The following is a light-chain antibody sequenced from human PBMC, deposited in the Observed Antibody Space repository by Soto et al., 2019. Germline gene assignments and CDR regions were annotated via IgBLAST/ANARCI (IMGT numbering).Light chain of an antibody. J-gene: IGKJ1*01. CDR1: QSVSSN. V-gene: IGKV3-15*01. CDR3: QQYNNWGT. Sequence: EIGMTQSPGTLSVSPGERATLSCRASQSVSSNLAWYQQKPGQAPRLLIYGASTRATGIPARFSGSGSGTEFTLTISSLQSEDFAVYYCQQYNNWGTFGQGTKV. CDR2: GAS.